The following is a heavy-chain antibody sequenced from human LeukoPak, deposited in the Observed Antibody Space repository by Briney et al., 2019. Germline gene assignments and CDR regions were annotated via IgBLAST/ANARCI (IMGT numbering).Heavy chain of an antibody. V-gene: IGHV5-51*01. Sequence: GESLKISCKGSGYSFTSYWIGWVRQMPGKGLEWMGIIYPGDSDTRYSPSFQGQVTISADKSISTAYLQWSSLKASDTAMYYCARPSPGCSGGSSYSPAKYYYYYYGMDVWGQGTTVTVSS. CDR1: GYSFTSYW. CDR2: IYPGDSDT. D-gene: IGHD2-15*01. J-gene: IGHJ6*02. CDR3: ARPSPGCSGGSSYSPAKYYYYYYGMDV.